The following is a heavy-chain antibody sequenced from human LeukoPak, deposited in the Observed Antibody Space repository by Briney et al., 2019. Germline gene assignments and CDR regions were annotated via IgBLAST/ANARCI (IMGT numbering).Heavy chain of an antibody. CDR2: IYYSGST. Sequence: PSETLSLTCTVSGGSISSSSYYWGWIRQPPGKGLEWIGSIYYSGSTYYNPSLKSRVTISVDTSKNQFSLKLSSVTAADTAVYYCARMYSGYDPNWFDPWGQGTLVTVSS. CDR1: GGSISSSSYY. V-gene: IGHV4-39*07. J-gene: IGHJ5*02. D-gene: IGHD5-12*01. CDR3: ARMYSGYDPNWFDP.